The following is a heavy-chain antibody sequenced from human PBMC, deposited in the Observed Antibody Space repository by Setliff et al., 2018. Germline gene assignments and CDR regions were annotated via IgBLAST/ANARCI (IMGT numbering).Heavy chain of an antibody. CDR2: IYYSGTT. D-gene: IGHD3-10*01. V-gene: IGHV4-30-4*08. CDR3: ARDVVRGDDAFDI. CDR1: GGSISSGDYY. Sequence: NPSETLSLTCTVSGGSISSGDYYWTWIRQPPGKGLEWIGYIYYSGTTYYSPSLKSRLTISVDTSKNQFSLKLSSVTAADTAVYYCARDVVRGDDAFDIWGQGTMVTVSS. J-gene: IGHJ3*02.